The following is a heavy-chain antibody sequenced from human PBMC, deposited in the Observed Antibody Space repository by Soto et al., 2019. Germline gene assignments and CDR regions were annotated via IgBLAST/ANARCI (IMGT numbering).Heavy chain of an antibody. D-gene: IGHD2-21*02. J-gene: IGHJ4*02. CDR1: GYTFTSYG. V-gene: IGHV1-18*01. Sequence: EASVKVSCKASGYTFTSYGISWVRQAPGQGLEWMGWISAYNGNTNYAQKLQGRVIMTTDTSTSTAYMELRSLRSDDTAVYYCARDTYCGGDCYFAPYYFDYWGQGTLVTVSS. CDR2: ISAYNGNT. CDR3: ARDTYCGGDCYFAPYYFDY.